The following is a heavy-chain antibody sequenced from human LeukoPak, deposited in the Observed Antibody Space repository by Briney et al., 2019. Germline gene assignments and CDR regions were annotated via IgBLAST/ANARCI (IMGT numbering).Heavy chain of an antibody. Sequence: SVKVSCKASGGTFSSYAISWVRQAPGQGLEWMGGIIPIFGTANYAQKFQGRVTITADESTSTAYMELSSLRSDDTAVYYCTRESGSYHGNDYWGQGTLVTVSS. CDR2: IIPIFGTA. D-gene: IGHD1-26*01. J-gene: IGHJ4*02. CDR1: GGTFSSYA. V-gene: IGHV1-69*13. CDR3: TRESGSYHGNDY.